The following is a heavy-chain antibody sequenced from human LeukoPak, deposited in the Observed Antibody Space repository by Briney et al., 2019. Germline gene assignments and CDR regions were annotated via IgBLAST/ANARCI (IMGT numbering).Heavy chain of an antibody. J-gene: IGHJ3*02. CDR3: ARTTVVTPSAFDI. D-gene: IGHD4-23*01. V-gene: IGHV4-34*01. Sequence: SATLSLTCAVYGGSFSGYYWSWIRQPPGKGLEWIGESNHSGSTNYNPSLKSRVTISVDTSKNQFSLKLSSVTAADTAVYYCARTTVVTPSAFDIWGQGTMVTVSS. CDR1: GGSFSGYY. CDR2: SNHSGST.